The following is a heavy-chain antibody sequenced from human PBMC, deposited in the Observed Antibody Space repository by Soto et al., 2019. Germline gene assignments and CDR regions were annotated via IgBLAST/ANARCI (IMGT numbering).Heavy chain of an antibody. D-gene: IGHD6-13*01. CDR3: DRVSGRTRSWRDAVDF. J-gene: IGHJ3*01. CDR1: GYTFIKYP. CDR2: IKPGGGST. Sequence: QVQLVQSGAEVKKPGASVKVSCKSAGYTFIKYPMHWVRQAPGQGLEWMGIIKPGGGSTSDAQKFHGRVTMTRDTSTRKVHMEMSSLISEDTAVYYCDRVSGRTRSWRDAVDFLGQGTRVTVSS. V-gene: IGHV1-46*03.